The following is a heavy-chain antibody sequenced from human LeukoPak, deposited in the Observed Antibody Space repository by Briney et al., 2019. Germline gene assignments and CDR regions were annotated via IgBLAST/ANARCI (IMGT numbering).Heavy chain of an antibody. V-gene: IGHV3-74*01. CDR3: ARDGGTAVAAFDY. CDR1: GFTFSSYW. J-gene: IGHJ4*02. Sequence: QPGGSLRLSCAASGFTFSSYWMHWVRQAPGKGLVWVSRINSDGGSTSYADSVKGRFTISRDNAKNTLYLQMNSLRAEDTAVYYCARDGGTAVAAFDYWGQGTLVTVSS. D-gene: IGHD6-19*01. CDR2: INSDGGST.